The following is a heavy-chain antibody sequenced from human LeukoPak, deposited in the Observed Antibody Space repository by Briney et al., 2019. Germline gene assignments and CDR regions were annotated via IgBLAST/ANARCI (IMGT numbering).Heavy chain of an antibody. CDR2: ISGNGGST. V-gene: IGHV3-23*01. J-gene: IGHJ6*02. D-gene: IGHD5-12*01. CDR1: GFTFSTHA. Sequence: GSLRLSCAASGFTFSTHAMNWVRQAPGKGLEWLSGISGNGGSTSHADSPKGRFNISRDNSKNTLYLEMNRLRVDDTAVYFCARAKKGTPLPISYYYYAMDVWGQGTTVTVSS. CDR3: ARAKKGTPLPISYYYYAMDV.